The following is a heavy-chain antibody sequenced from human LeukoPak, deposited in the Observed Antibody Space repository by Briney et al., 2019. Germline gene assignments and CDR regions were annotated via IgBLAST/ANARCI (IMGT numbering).Heavy chain of an antibody. CDR3: ARVPRGANSMVATSPPFDY. V-gene: IGHV5-10-1*01. CDR2: IDPSDSYT. CDR1: GYSFTSYW. Sequence: GESLKISCKGSGYSFTSYWINWVRQMAGKGLEWMGRIDPSDSYTNYSPSFQGHVTISADKSINTAYLQWSSLKASGTAMYYCARVPRGANSMVATSPPFDYWGQGTLVTVSS. D-gene: IGHD5-12*01. J-gene: IGHJ4*02.